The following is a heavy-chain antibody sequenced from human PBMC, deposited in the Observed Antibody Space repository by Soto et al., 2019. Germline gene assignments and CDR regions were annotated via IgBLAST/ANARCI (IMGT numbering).Heavy chain of an antibody. CDR3: ARWNGSGVRYFDWLLFYFDY. Sequence: SETLSLTCTVSGGSISSSSYYWGWIRQPPGKGLEWIGSIYYSGSTYYNPSLKSRVPISVDTSKNQFSLKLSSVTAADTAVYYCARWNGSGVRYFDWLLFYFDYWGQGTLVTVSS. CDR2: IYYSGST. J-gene: IGHJ4*02. D-gene: IGHD3-9*01. V-gene: IGHV4-39*01. CDR1: GGSISSSSYY.